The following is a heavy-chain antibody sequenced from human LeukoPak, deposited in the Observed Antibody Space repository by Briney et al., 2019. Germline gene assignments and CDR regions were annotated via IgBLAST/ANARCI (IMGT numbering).Heavy chain of an antibody. Sequence: GGSLRLSCAACGFTFNNYDMKWARQAPGRGLEWGSSIRGGGETTYYADSAKGRFTNSRDNSQNTLYLQMNSLRAEDTAVYYCARDYADYVGYFFFDYWGQGTLVTVSS. D-gene: IGHD4-17*01. J-gene: IGHJ4*02. CDR1: GFTFNNYD. CDR2: IRGGGETT. CDR3: ARDYADYVGYFFFDY. V-gene: IGHV3-23*01.